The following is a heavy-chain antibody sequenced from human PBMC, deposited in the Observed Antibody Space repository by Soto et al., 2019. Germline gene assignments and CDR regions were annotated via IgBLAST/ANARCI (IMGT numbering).Heavy chain of an antibody. CDR1: GFSFSSYS. Sequence: PGGPLRLSCAASGFSFSSYSMNCVRQAPGKGLEWVSYISSSSSTIYYADSVKGRFTISRDNAKNSLYLQMNSLRAEDTAVYYCARDPRSWYGGGYDAFDIWGQGTMVTVSS. J-gene: IGHJ3*02. CDR2: ISSSSSTI. V-gene: IGHV3-48*01. D-gene: IGHD6-13*01. CDR3: ARDPRSWYGGGYDAFDI.